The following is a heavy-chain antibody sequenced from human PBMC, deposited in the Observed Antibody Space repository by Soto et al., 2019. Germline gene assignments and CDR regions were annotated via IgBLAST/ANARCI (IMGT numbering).Heavy chain of an antibody. J-gene: IGHJ6*02. CDR3: ARGIAAAGSRAKGGMDV. V-gene: IGHV4-34*01. CDR2: LNHSGST. CDR1: GGSFSGYY. Sequence: SETLSLTCAVYGGSFSGYYWSWIRQPPGKGLEWIGELNHSGSTNYNPSLKSRVTLSVDTSKNQSSLKLSSVTAADTAVYYCARGIAAAGSRAKGGMDVWGQGTTVTVSS. D-gene: IGHD6-13*01.